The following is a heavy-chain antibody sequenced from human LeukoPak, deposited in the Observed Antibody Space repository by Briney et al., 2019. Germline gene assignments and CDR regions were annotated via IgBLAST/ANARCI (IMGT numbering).Heavy chain of an antibody. D-gene: IGHD6-19*01. CDR3: ARMGGVAGSDY. CDR2: IIPIFGTA. CDR1: GGTLTSYA. J-gene: IGHJ4*02. Sequence: SVKVSCKAFGGTLTSYAISRGRQAPGQGLEWMGGIIPIFGTANYAQKFQGRVTITADKSTSTAYMELSSLRSEDTAVYYCARMGGVAGSDYWGQGTLVTVSS. V-gene: IGHV1-69*06.